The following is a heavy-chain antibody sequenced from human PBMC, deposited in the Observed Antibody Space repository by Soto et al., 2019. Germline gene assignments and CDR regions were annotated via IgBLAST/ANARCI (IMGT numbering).Heavy chain of an antibody. V-gene: IGHV3-53*01. CDR1: GFTVSSNY. D-gene: IGHD6-19*01. CDR2: IYSGGST. J-gene: IGHJ3*02. Sequence: PGGSLRLSCAASGFTVSSNYMSWVRQAPGKGLEWVSVIYSGGSTYYADSVKGRFTISRDSSKNTLYLQMNSLRAEDTAVYYCARKQSSGWFYDAFDIWGQGTMVTVSS. CDR3: ARKQSSGWFYDAFDI.